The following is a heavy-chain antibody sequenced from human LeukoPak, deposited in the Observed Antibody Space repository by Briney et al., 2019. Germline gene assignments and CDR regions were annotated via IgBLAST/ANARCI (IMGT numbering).Heavy chain of an antibody. D-gene: IGHD4-17*01. Sequence: GGSLRLSCAASGFTVSSNYMSWVRQAPGKGLEWVSVIYSGGGTYYADSVKGRFTISRDNSKNTLYLQMNSLRAEDTAVYYCAREPPTTWYYFDYWGQGTLVTVSS. V-gene: IGHV3-53*01. CDR1: GFTVSSNY. J-gene: IGHJ4*02. CDR2: IYSGGGT. CDR3: AREPPTTWYYFDY.